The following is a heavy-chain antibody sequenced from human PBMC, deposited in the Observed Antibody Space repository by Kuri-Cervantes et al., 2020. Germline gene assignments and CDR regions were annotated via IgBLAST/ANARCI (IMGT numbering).Heavy chain of an antibody. J-gene: IGHJ4*02. Sequence: ESLKISCTVSGDSISTYYWSWIRQPPGEGLEWIANIYHSGSTYYNPSLKSRVTISIDTSKNQFSLKLTSVTAADTAVYYCARVPIHYYDSSPYWYYFDKWGQGTLVTVSS. CDR2: IYHSGST. D-gene: IGHD3-22*01. CDR3: ARVPIHYYDSSPYWYYFDK. V-gene: IGHV4-59*01. CDR1: GDSISTYY.